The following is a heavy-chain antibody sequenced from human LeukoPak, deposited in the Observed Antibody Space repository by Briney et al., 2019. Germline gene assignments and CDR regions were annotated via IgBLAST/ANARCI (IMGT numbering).Heavy chain of an antibody. Sequence: PGGSLRLSCAASGFIFGTYGMHGGRQAPPKGRRGGAFIRSDGSDKSYAGSVMGRFTISRDNSKNTLYLQMNTLRAEDTAVYYYGKHDSSSDYWGQGTLVTVSS. CDR2: IRSDGSDK. D-gene: IGHD3-22*01. V-gene: IGHV3-30*02. J-gene: IGHJ4*02. CDR3: GKHDSSSDY. CDR1: GFIFGTYG.